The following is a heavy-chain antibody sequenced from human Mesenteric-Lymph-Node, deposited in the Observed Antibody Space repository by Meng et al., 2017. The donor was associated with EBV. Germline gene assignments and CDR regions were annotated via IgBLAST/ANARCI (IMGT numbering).Heavy chain of an antibody. CDR3: ARDSSGDSRFFDP. CDR1: GYTFSHHA. J-gene: IGHJ5*02. CDR2: INVGKGNT. Sequence: QVQLVQSGAEVTRPGASVKVSCKASGYTFSHHAMHWVRQAPGQRLEWMGWINVGKGNTKYSQKFQGRVTITRDTSASTAYMELSSLRSEDTAVYYCARDSSGDSRFFDPWGQGTLVTVSS. V-gene: IGHV1-3*01. D-gene: IGHD6-19*01.